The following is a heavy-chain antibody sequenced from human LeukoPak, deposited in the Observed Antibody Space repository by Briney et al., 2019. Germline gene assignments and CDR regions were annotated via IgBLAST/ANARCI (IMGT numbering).Heavy chain of an antibody. CDR3: ARHGDYARFDP. V-gene: IGHV4-59*08. Sequence: KPSETLSLTCTVSGGSISSYYWSWIRQPPGKGLEWIGYIYYSGSTNYNPSLKSRVTISVDTSKNQFSLKLSSVTAADTAVYYCARHGDYARFDPWGQGTLVTVSS. CDR1: GGSISSYY. J-gene: IGHJ5*02. CDR2: IYYSGST. D-gene: IGHD4-17*01.